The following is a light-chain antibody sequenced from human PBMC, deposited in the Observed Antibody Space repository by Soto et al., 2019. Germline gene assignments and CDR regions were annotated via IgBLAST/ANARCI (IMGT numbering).Light chain of an antibody. V-gene: IGKV1-33*01. CDR2: DAS. CDR3: QQYDNLPLT. J-gene: IGKJ3*01. CDR1: QDISNY. Sequence: DIQMTQSPSSLSASVGDRATITCQASQDISNYLNWYQQKPGKAPKLLIYDASNLETGVPSRFSGSGSGTDFTFTISSLQPEDIATYYCQQYDNLPLTFGPGTKVDIK.